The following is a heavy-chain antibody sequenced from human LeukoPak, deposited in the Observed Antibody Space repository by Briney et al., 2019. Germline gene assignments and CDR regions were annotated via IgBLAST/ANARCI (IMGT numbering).Heavy chain of an antibody. CDR3: AKSERFDP. Sequence: GGSLTLSCAASEFTFSTYVMSWVRQAPGKGLEWVSTISANGGATKYADSVKGRFIISRDYSKNTLFLQMKSLRAEDTAVYYCAKSERFDPWGQGTLVTVSS. V-gene: IGHV3-23*01. J-gene: IGHJ5*02. CDR2: ISANGGAT. CDR1: EFTFSTYV.